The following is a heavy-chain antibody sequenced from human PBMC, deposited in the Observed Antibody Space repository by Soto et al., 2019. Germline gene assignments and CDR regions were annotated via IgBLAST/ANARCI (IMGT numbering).Heavy chain of an antibody. J-gene: IGHJ4*02. CDR2: ISGSGGST. D-gene: IGHD3-22*01. V-gene: IGHV3-23*01. CDR3: AKDPARNSISIFYPSLNYFDY. CDR1: GFTFSSYA. Sequence: GGSLRLSYAASGFTFSSYAMSWVRQAPGKGLEWVSAISGSGGSTYYADSVKGRFTISRDNSKNTLYLQMNSLRAEDTAVYYCAKDPARNSISIFYPSLNYFDYWGQGTLVTVSS.